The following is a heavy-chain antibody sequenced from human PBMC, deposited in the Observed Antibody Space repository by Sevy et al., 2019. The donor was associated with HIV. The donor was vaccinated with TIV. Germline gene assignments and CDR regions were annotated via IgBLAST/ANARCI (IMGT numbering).Heavy chain of an antibody. D-gene: IGHD2-15*01. CDR1: GFTFSSYA. V-gene: IGHV3-30-3*01. J-gene: IGHJ3*02. CDR2: ISYDGSNK. Sequence: GGSPRLSCAASGFTFSSYAMHWVRQAPGKGLEWVAVISYDGSNKYYADSVKGRFTISRDNSKNTLYLQMNSLRAEDTAVYYCARPYCSGGSCYSRWGAFDIWGQGTMVTVSS. CDR3: ARPYCSGGSCYSRWGAFDI.